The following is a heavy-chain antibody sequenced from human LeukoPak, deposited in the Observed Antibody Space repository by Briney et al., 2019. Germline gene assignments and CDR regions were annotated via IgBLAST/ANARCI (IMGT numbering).Heavy chain of an antibody. CDR2: IYYGSVFYSVST. CDR1: DGSISSSSYY. J-gene: IGHJ6*03. Sequence: SETLSLTCTASDGSISSSSYYWGWIRQPPGKGLEWIGSIYYGSVFYSVSTYYNPSLKSRVTMSGDTSKNQFSLKLSSVTAADTAAYYCARLGYCSGGSCYYYYYMDVWGKGTTVTVSS. CDR3: ARLGYCSGGSCYYYYYMDV. D-gene: IGHD2-15*01. V-gene: IGHV4-39*07.